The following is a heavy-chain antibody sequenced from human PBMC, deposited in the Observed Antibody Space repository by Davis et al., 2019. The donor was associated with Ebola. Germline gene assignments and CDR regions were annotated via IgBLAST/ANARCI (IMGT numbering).Heavy chain of an antibody. V-gene: IGHV3-48*03. CDR1: GFTLMNHG. Sequence: GESLKISCAASGFTLMNHGVSWVRQAPGKGLEWVSHISTGGGPTYGDSVRGRFTISRDNAANSLYLQMNSLRAEDTAVYYCARDWSNWDFDYWGQGALVTVSS. CDR3: ARDWSNWDFDY. J-gene: IGHJ4*02. D-gene: IGHD7-27*01. CDR2: ISTGGGPT.